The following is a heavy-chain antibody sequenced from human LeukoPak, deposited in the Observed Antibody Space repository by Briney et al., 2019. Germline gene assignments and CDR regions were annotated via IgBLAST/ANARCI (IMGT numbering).Heavy chain of an antibody. D-gene: IGHD4-17*01. J-gene: IGHJ4*02. CDR3: ARHLDHGGYPLDY. Sequence: SETLSLTCTVSGGSITGYYWSWIRQAPGKGLEWIAYIYYSGNTNYNPSLKSRLTISVDTSKNQFSLKVRSLTAADTAVYYCARHLDHGGYPLDYWGQGTLVTVSS. V-gene: IGHV4-59*08. CDR2: IYYSGNT. CDR1: GGSITGYY.